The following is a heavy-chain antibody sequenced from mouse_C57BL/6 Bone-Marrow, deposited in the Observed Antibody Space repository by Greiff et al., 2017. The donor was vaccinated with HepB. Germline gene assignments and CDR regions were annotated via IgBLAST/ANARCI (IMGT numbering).Heavy chain of an antibody. D-gene: IGHD2-2*01. CDR2: INPNNGGT. CDR1: GYTFTDYY. V-gene: IGHV1-26*01. CDR3: ARRIYYGYDGDY. J-gene: IGHJ2*01. Sequence: VQLKQSGPELVKPGASVKISCKASGYTFTDYYMNWVKQSHGKSLEWIGDINPNNGGTSYNQKFKGKATLTVDKSSSTAYMELRSLTSEDSAVYYCARRIYYGYDGDYWGQGTTLTVSS.